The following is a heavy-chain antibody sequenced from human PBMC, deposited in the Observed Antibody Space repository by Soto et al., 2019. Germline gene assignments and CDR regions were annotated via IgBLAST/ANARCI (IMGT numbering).Heavy chain of an antibody. V-gene: IGHV3-33*01. J-gene: IGHJ5*02. CDR1: GFTFSSYG. CDR3: ARDRITGTTHNWFDP. CDR2: IWYDGSNK. D-gene: IGHD1-7*01. Sequence: PGGSLRLSCAASGFTFSSYGMHWVRQAPGKGLEWVAVIWYDGSNKYYADTVKGRFTISRDNSKNSLYLQMNSLRAEYTAVYYCARDRITGTTHNWFDPWGQGTLVTVSS.